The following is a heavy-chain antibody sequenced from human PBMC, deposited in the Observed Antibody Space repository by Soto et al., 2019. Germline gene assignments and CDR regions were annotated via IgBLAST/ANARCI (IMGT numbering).Heavy chain of an antibody. CDR2: INQDGNDK. J-gene: IGHJ4*02. D-gene: IGHD2-8*02. CDR3: ARDCSDGVCWAFNY. Sequence: EVQLVESGGGLVQPGGSLRLSCASSGFTFTNYWMNWVRQAPGKGLEWVAGINQDGNDKYYVDSVRGRFTISRDNAKNSLYMQRDSLRADDTALYYCARDCSDGVCWAFNYWGQGTLVTVST. V-gene: IGHV3-7*05. CDR1: GFTFTNYW.